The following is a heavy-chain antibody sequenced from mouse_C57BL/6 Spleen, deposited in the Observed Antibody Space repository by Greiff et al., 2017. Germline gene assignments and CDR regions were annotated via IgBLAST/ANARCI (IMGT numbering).Heavy chain of an antibody. CDR3: ARNMAVGYYAMDY. D-gene: IGHD1-1*02. CDR2: LWSGGST. CDR1: GFSLTSYG. Sequence: VKLQESGPGLVQPSPSLSITCTVSGFSLTSYGVHWVRQSPGKGLEWLGVLWSGGSTDYNAAFISRLRISKDNSKSQVFFKMNSLQADDTAIYYCARNMAVGYYAMDYWGQGTSVTVSS. V-gene: IGHV2-2*01. J-gene: IGHJ4*01.